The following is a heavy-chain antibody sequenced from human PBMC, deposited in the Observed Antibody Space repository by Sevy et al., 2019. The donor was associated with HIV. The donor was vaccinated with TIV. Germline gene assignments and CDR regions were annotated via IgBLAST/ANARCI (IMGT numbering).Heavy chain of an antibody. Sequence: ASVKVSCKASSFTFTNSAVQWVRQARGQRLEWIRWIVVGSGDTNYAHNFQERVTISRDMSTATVSMELSGLRSEDTAVYYCAAESRGSCSGRSCSVENGMDVWGPGTTVTVSS. CDR2: IVVGSGDT. CDR3: AAESRGSCSGRSCSVENGMDV. V-gene: IGHV1-58*01. J-gene: IGHJ6*02. CDR1: SFTFTNSA. D-gene: IGHD2-15*01.